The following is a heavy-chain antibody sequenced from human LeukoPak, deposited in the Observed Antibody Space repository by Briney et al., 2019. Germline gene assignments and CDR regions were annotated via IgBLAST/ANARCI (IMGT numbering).Heavy chain of an antibody. J-gene: IGHJ4*02. CDR1: GYSFTTDW. D-gene: IGHD2-15*01. V-gene: IGHV5-51*01. CDR3: AAGWGY. Sequence: GESLEISCKGSGYSFTTDWIAWVRQMPGKGLEWMVINRPGDSYIEYSPSFQGHVTISVDKSINTAYLQWSSPKASDRAFYYCAAGWGYWGQGTLVTVSS. CDR2: NRPGDSYI.